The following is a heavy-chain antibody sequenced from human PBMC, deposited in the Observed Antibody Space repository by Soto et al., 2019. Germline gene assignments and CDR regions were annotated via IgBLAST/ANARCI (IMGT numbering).Heavy chain of an antibody. CDR1: GFTFSSYA. D-gene: IGHD3-10*01. Sequence: GGSLRLSCAASGFTFSSYAMSWVRQAPGKGLEWVSAISGSGGSTYYADSVKGRFTISRDNSKNTLYLQMNSLRAEDTAVYYCAKPGESSGSPYGSGSYYNGLPAGYYYYGMDVWGQGTTVTVSS. CDR2: ISGSGGST. CDR3: AKPGESSGSPYGSGSYYNGLPAGYYYYGMDV. J-gene: IGHJ6*02. V-gene: IGHV3-23*01.